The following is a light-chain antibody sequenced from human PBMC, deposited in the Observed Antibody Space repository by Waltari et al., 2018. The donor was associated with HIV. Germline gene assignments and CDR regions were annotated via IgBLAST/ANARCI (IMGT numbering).Light chain of an antibody. Sequence: QSALTQPASVSGSPGQSITISCTGSSNDVGGYNYVSWYQQHPGKAPRLMIYDVSTRPSGVSDRFSDSKSGDTASLTISGIQPEDEADYYCESYTSTSVWVFGGGTRLTVL. CDR3: ESYTSTSVWV. CDR1: SNDVGGYNY. V-gene: IGLV2-14*03. CDR2: DVS. J-gene: IGLJ3*02.